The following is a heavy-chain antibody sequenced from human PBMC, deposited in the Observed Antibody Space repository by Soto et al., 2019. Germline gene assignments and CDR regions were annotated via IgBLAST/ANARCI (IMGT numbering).Heavy chain of an antibody. CDR2: IDLSGTTT. D-gene: IGHD2-15*01. V-gene: IGHV3-23*03. CDR3: TKDRVPDGIYSFDY. J-gene: IGHJ4*02. Sequence: GGSLRLSCAASGITFNNYAMTWVRQAVGEGLEWVSFIDLSGTTTYYRDSVKGRFTIFKDKSMNTVYLQMNSLTVEDAAVYYCTKDRVPDGIYSFDYWGQGALVTVSS. CDR1: GITFNNYA.